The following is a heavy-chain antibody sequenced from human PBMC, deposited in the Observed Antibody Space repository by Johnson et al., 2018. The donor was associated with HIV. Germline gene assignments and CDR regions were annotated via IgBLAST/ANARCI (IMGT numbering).Heavy chain of an antibody. CDR1: GFTFSSYW. CDR3: ARDLWGGSYLDVFDI. J-gene: IGHJ3*02. Sequence: QLVESGGGLVQPGGSLRLSCAASGFTFSSYWMSWVRQAPGKGLAWVANITQDGREKYYVDSVKGRLTISRDNAKNSLYLQINSLRVEDKAGYYCARDLWGGSYLDVFDIWGQGTMVTVSS. D-gene: IGHD1-26*01. CDR2: ITQDGREK. V-gene: IGHV3-7*01.